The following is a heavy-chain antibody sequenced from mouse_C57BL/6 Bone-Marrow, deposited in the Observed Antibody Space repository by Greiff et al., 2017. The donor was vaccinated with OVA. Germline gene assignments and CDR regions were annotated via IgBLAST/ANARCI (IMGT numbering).Heavy chain of an antibody. D-gene: IGHD1-1*01. J-gene: IGHJ2*01. V-gene: IGHV5-6*01. CDR3: ARLHYYGSSYDY. Sequence: EVKLVESGGDLVKPGGSLKLSCAASGFTFSSYGMSWVRQTPDKRLEWVATISSGGSDTYYPDSVKGRFTISRDNAKNTLYLQMSSLKSEDTAMYYCARLHYYGSSYDYWGQGTTLTVSS. CDR1: GFTFSSYG. CDR2: ISSGGSDT.